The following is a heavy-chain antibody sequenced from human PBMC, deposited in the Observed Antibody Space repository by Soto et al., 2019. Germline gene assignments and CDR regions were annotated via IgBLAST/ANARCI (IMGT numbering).Heavy chain of an antibody. Sequence: EVQLLESGGGLVQPGGSLRLSCAASGFTFSSYAMSWVRQAPGKGLEWVSAISGSGGSTYYADSVKGRFTISRDNSKNTLDLQMNSLRAEDTAVYDCAKGGPADGDSSNFDYWGQGTLVTVSS. CDR3: AKGGPADGDSSNFDY. J-gene: IGHJ4*02. V-gene: IGHV3-23*01. CDR2: ISGSGGST. CDR1: GFTFSSYA. D-gene: IGHD4-17*01.